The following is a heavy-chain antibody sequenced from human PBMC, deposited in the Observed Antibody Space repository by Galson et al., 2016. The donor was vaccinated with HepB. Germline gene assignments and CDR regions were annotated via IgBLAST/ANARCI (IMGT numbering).Heavy chain of an antibody. D-gene: IGHD4-17*01. CDR1: GITFSRLS. Sequence: SVKVSCKASGITFSRLSVTWVRQAPGQGLEWMGTSIPFFGTSNYAQRFQGRVAMTAAESTTTVYMELSSLRSDDTAVYYCARDNGDYGGPNYYDPWGQGTLVTVSS. CDR3: ARDNGDYGGPNYYDP. J-gene: IGHJ5*02. CDR2: SIPFFGTS. V-gene: IGHV1-69*13.